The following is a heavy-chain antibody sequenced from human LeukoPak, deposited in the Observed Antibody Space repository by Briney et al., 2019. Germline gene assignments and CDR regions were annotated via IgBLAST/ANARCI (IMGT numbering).Heavy chain of an antibody. CDR2: IVVGSGNT. D-gene: IGHD6-13*01. CDR3: AADPRGYSSSWGAFDY. V-gene: IGHV1-58*01. J-gene: IGHJ4*02. Sequence: ASVKVSCKASGFTFTSSAVQWVRQARGQRLEWIGWIVVGSGNTNYAQKFQERVTITRDMSTSTAYMELSSLRSEDTAVYYCAADPRGYSSSWGAFDYWGQGTLVTVSS. CDR1: GFTFTSSA.